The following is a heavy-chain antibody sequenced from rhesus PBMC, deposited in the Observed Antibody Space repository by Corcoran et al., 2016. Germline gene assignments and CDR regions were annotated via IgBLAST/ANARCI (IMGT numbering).Heavy chain of an antibody. Sequence: QLQLQESGPGLVKPSETLSLTCAVSGGSISGGHGWNWIRQPPGTGLEWIGHIVGNVGSTLQHPSLKSSVTIATDTSKDQFSLKLSSVTAADTAIYYCARGVHLEDVWGPGVLVTVSS. CDR2: IVGNVGST. D-gene: IGHD1-1*01. CDR3: ARGVHLEDV. CDR1: GGSISGGHG. J-gene: IGHJ5-1*01. V-gene: IGHV4-127*01.